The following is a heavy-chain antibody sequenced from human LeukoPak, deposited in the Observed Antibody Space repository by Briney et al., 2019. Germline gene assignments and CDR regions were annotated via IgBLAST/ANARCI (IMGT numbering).Heavy chain of an antibody. J-gene: IGHJ5*02. CDR2: IYYSGST. CDR3: ARHAIFGVEFGWFDP. V-gene: IGHV4-39*01. D-gene: IGHD3-3*01. CDR1: GGSISSSSYY. Sequence: SETLSLTCTVSGGSISSSSYYWGWIRQPPGKGLEWIGSIYYSGSTYYNPSLKSRVTISVDTSKNQFSLKLSSVTAADTAVYYCARHAIFGVEFGWFDPWGQGTLVTVSA.